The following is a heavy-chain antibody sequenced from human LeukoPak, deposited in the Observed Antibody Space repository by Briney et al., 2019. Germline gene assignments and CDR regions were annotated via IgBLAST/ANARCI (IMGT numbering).Heavy chain of an antibody. CDR1: GFTLSELS. CDR2: FDPKDGET. CDR3: ATGVYCATTTCPGYGNYYYFMDV. J-gene: IGHJ6*03. V-gene: IGHV1-24*01. Sequence: ASVKLSCKVSGFTLSELSMHWVRQASGKGLECVGGFDPKDGETVYAEGLRDRVILTDDRSSNTAYMDLSSLGADDTAVYYCATGVYCATTTCPGYGNYYYFMDVWGEGTTVTV. D-gene: IGHD2-21*01.